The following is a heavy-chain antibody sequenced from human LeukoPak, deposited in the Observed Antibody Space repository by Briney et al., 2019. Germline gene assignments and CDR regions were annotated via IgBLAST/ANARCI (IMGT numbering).Heavy chain of an antibody. D-gene: IGHD2-15*01. J-gene: IGHJ5*02. Sequence: SETLSLTCAVSGYSTSSGYYWGWIRQPPGKGLEWIGSIYHSGSAHYNPSLKSRVTISVDTSKNQFSLKLSSVTAADTAVHYCARVVVAAWSWFDPWGQGTLVTVSS. V-gene: IGHV4-38-2*01. CDR2: IYHSGSA. CDR3: ARVVVAAWSWFDP. CDR1: GYSTSSGYY.